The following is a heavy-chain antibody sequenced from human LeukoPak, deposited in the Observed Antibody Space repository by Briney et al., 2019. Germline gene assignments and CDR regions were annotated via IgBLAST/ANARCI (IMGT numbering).Heavy chain of an antibody. Sequence: SVKVSCKASGGTFSNSAINWVRQAPGQGLEWMGGLIPIFGTANYAQKFQGRVTITADESTSTAYMELSRLRSEDTAVYYCARDKRAGTSDYWGQGTLVTVSS. CDR1: GGTFSNSA. CDR3: ARDKRAGTSDY. D-gene: IGHD6-13*01. V-gene: IGHV1-69*01. J-gene: IGHJ4*02. CDR2: LIPIFGTA.